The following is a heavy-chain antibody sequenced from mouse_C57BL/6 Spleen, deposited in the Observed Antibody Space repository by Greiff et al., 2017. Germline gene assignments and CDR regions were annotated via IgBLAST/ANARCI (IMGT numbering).Heavy chain of an antibody. D-gene: IGHD4-1*01. CDR2: ISYDGSN. CDR3: ASNWDVWFAY. CDR1: GYSITSGYY. Sequence: EVQLQESGPGLVKPSQSLSLTCSVTGYSITSGYYWNWIRQFPGNKLEWMGYISYDGSNNYNPSLKNRISITRDTSKNQFFLKLNSVTTEDTATYYCASNWDVWFAYWGQGTLVTVSA. V-gene: IGHV3-6*01. J-gene: IGHJ3*01.